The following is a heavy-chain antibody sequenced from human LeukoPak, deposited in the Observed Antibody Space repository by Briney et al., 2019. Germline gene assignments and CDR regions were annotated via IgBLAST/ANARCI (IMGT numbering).Heavy chain of an antibody. CDR1: GFTVSSNY. CDR2: LYSAGFT. J-gene: IGHJ4*02. Sequence: PGGSLRLSCAASGFTVSSNYMAWVRQPPAKGLEWVSILYSAGFTYYADSVKGRFTISRDNSKNTLYLQMNSLRAEDTAVYYCAKSICPFGGGSCYPWDYWGQGTLVTVSS. V-gene: IGHV3-53*01. D-gene: IGHD2-15*01. CDR3: AKSICPFGGGSCYPWDY.